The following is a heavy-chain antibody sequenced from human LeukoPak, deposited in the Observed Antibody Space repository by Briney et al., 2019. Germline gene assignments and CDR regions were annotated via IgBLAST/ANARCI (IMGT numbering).Heavy chain of an antibody. D-gene: IGHD3-22*01. CDR1: AYTFTGYY. J-gene: IGHJ6*02. CDR2: INPDSGGT. V-gene: IGHV1-2*02. Sequence: ASVTVSCKASAYTFTGYYMHWVRQAPGQGLEWMGWINPDSGGTNYAQKFQGRVTMTRDTSISTAYMELSSLRSEDTAVYYCAREGYYYDSSGYSGTYYYYGMDVWGQGTTVTVSS. CDR3: AREGYYYDSSGYSGTYYYYGMDV.